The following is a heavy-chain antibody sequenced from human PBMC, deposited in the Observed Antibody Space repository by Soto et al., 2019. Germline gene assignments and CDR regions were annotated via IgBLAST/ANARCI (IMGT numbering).Heavy chain of an antibody. CDR3: ARRRRVGWELLNFGY. CDR2: IYYSGST. CDR1: GGSISSSSYY. V-gene: IGHV4-39*01. D-gene: IGHD1-26*01. J-gene: IGHJ4*02. Sequence: XETLALTCTVSGGSISSSSYYGGWIREPPGKGLEWIGSIYYSGSTYYNPSLKSRVTISVDTSKNQFSLKLSSVTAADTAVYCCARRRRVGWELLNFGYWGQGTLVTVSS.